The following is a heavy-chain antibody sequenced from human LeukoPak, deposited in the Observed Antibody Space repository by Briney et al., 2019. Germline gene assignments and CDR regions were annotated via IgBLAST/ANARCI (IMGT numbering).Heavy chain of an antibody. J-gene: IGHJ5*02. CDR1: GGSISSGSYY. CDR2: IYSSGST. Sequence: PSQTLSLTCTVSGGSISSGSYYWNWIRQPAGKGLEWIGRIYSSGSTNYNPSLKSRVTISVDTSKNQFSLKLSSVTAADTAVYYCAREGLNMVRGVIPKEAWGWFDPWGQGTLVTVSS. V-gene: IGHV4-61*02. CDR3: AREGLNMVRGVIPKEAWGWFDP. D-gene: IGHD3-10*01.